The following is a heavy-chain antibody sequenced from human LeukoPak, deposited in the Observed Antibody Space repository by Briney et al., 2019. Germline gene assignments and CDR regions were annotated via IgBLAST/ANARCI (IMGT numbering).Heavy chain of an antibody. CDR3: ARAGYDSSGYPFFFDP. CDR2: IYYSGST. D-gene: IGHD3-22*01. CDR1: GGSISSYY. Sequence: TSETLSLTCTVSGGSISSYYWSWIRQPPGKGLEWIGYIYYSGSTNYNPSLKSRVTISVDTSKNQFSLKLSSVTAADTAVYYCARAGYDSSGYPFFFDPWGQGTLVTVSS. J-gene: IGHJ5*02. V-gene: IGHV4-59*01.